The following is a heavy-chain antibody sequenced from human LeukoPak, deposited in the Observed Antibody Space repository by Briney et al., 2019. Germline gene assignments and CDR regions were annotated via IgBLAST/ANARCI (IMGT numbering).Heavy chain of an antibody. CDR2: IYDSGST. J-gene: IGHJ4*02. Sequence: SETLSLTCTVSGGSIRSYHRSWIRQPPGKGLEWIGYIYDSGSTKYNPSLKSRVTMSVDTSKNQFSLKLSSVTAADTAVYYCARGPREDFDYWGQGTLVTVSS. CDR1: GGSIRSYH. V-gene: IGHV4-59*08. CDR3: ARGPREDFDY.